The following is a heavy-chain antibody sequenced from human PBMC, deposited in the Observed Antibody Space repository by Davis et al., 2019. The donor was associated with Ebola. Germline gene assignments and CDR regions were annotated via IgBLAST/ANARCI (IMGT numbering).Heavy chain of an antibody. CDR2: INSDGSST. Sequence: HTSETLSLTCAVYGGSFSGYYWSWIRQPPGKGLVWVSRINSDGSSTSYADSVKGRSTISRDNAKNTLYLQMNSLRAEDTAVYYCTKEEYSSGGGSDYWGQGTLVTVSS. CDR3: TKEEYSSGGGSDY. J-gene: IGHJ4*02. V-gene: IGHV3-74*01. CDR1: GGSFSGYY. D-gene: IGHD6-19*01.